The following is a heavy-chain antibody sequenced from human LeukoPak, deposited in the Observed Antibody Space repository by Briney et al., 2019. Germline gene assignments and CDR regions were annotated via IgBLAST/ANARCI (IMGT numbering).Heavy chain of an antibody. CDR1: GYSIGSGYF. J-gene: IGHJ3*02. CDR2: LYYGGST. D-gene: IGHD3-9*01. V-gene: IGHV4-38-2*02. Sequence: PSETLSLTCTVSGYSIGSGYFWGWIRQSPGKGLEWIGSLYYGGSTDYNPALKSRVTISLDTSKNQFSLKLSSVTAADTAVYYCARGSSYDILTGYYLPDAFDIWGQGTMVTVSS. CDR3: ARGSSYDILTGYYLPDAFDI.